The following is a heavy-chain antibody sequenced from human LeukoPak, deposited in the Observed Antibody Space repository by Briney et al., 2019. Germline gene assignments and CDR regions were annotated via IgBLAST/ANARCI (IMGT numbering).Heavy chain of an antibody. CDR2: IGGSTGHT. D-gene: IGHD2-2*01. CDR3: AKDRYCSTTSCFAGQFDP. Sequence: GGSLRLSCAASGFTFSNYAMSWVLQAPGKGLEGVSSIGGSTGHTYYADSVKGRFTIYRDNSKNTLCLQMNSLRAEDTAVYYCAKDRYCSTTSCFAGQFDPWGQGTLVTVSS. J-gene: IGHJ5*02. CDR1: GFTFSNYA. V-gene: IGHV3-23*01.